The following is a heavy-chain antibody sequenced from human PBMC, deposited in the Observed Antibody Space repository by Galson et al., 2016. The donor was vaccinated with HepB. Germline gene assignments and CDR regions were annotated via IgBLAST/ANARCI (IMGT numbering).Heavy chain of an antibody. V-gene: IGHV3-53*01. CDR2: IYTNGNP. CDR1: GFTVSNNF. D-gene: IGHD4-17*01. Sequence: SLRLSCAASGFTVSNNFITWVRQAPGKGLQWVSVIYTNGNPYYANSVKGRFTMSRDNSKNTVYLQMNSLRAEDTAVYYCAKGPDLGDYSPFDYWGQGTLVTVSS. J-gene: IGHJ4*02. CDR3: AKGPDLGDYSPFDY.